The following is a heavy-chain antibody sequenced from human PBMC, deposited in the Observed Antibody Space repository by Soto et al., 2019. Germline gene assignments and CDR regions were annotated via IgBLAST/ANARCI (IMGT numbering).Heavy chain of an antibody. D-gene: IGHD3-3*01. Sequence: PGGSLRLSCATSGFPFAKAWMNWVRLAPGKGLEWVGHIKSESDGGTAEYAAPVTGRFIISRDDSKNMVFLQMNNLKTEDTGVYYCSTGFCIGNYCYHDGMDAWGQGTTVTVS. CDR3: STGFCIGNYCYHDGMDA. CDR1: GFPFAKAW. CDR2: IKSESDGGTA. J-gene: IGHJ6*02. V-gene: IGHV3-15*07.